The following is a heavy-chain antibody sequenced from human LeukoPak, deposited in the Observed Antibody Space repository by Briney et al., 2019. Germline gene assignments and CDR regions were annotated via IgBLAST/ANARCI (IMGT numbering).Heavy chain of an antibody. D-gene: IGHD6-13*01. CDR1: GFTFSSYW. Sequence: GGSLRLSCAASGFTFSSYWMSWARQAPGKGLEWVANIKQDGSEKYYVDSVKGRFTISRDSAKNSLYLQMNSLRAEDTALYYCAKDLGIAAAGLDYWGQGTLVTVSS. CDR2: IKQDGSEK. CDR3: AKDLGIAAAGLDY. V-gene: IGHV3-7*03. J-gene: IGHJ4*02.